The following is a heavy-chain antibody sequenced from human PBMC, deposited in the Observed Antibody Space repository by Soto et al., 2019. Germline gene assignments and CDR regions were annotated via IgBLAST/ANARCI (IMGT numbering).Heavy chain of an antibody. Sequence: GSGPTLVNPTQTLTLTCTFSGFSLSTTGVGVGWIRQPPGKALEWLALIYWDDDKRYNPSLNSRLTITKDTSKNQVVLAMTNVCPVDTATYYCVQSRCGGDCLHSYSSHPYYRLDVWGQGTTVTVSS. D-gene: IGHD2-21*02. CDR3: VQSRCGGDCLHSYSSHPYYRLDV. CDR2: IYWDDDK. V-gene: IGHV2-5*02. CDR1: GFSLSTTGVG. J-gene: IGHJ6*02.